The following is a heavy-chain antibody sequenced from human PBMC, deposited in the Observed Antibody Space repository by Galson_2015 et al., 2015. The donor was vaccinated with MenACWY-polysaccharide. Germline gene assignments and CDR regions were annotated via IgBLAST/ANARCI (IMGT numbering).Heavy chain of an antibody. CDR1: GFTFSKYR. CDR2: IAPDGSHK. J-gene: IGHJ4*02. CDR3: ARVGYSSSSIDY. D-gene: IGHD6-6*01. Sequence: SLRLSCAASGFTFSKYRMSWVRQGPGKGLEWVANIAPDGSHKYYVDSVRGRFTISRDNAKNSVYLQMNSLRVEDTAVYYCARVGYSSSSIDYWGQGTLVTVSS. V-gene: IGHV3-7*01.